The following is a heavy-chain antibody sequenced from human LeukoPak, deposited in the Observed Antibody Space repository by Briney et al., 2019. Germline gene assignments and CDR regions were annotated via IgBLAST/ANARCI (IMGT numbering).Heavy chain of an antibody. Sequence: PGRSLRLSCTASGFTFGDYAMSWVRQAPGKGLEWVGFIRSKAYGGTTEYAASVKGRFTISRDDSKSIAYLQMNSLKTEDTAVYYCTRDSVGGRVDYWGQGTLVTVSS. CDR3: TRDSVGGRVDY. J-gene: IGHJ4*02. CDR1: GFTFGDYA. D-gene: IGHD3-10*01. CDR2: IRSKAYGGTT. V-gene: IGHV3-49*04.